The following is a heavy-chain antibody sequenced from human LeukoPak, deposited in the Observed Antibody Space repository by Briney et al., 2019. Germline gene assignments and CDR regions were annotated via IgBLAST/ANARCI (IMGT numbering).Heavy chain of an antibody. CDR1: GFTFSSYW. J-gene: IGHJ4*02. D-gene: IGHD3-10*01. CDR2: INSDGTST. V-gene: IGHV3-74*01. CDR3: ARDLVPEYGSGSYYNGYDY. Sequence: GGSLRLSCAASGFTFSSYWMHWVRQAPGKGLVWVSRINSDGTSTSYADSVKGRFAISRDNAKNTLYLEMNSVRAEDTAVYYCARDLVPEYGSGSYYNGYDYWGQGTLVTVSS.